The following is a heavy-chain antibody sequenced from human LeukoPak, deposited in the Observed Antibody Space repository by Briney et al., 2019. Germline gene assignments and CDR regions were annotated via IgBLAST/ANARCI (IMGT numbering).Heavy chain of an antibody. CDR2: ISYDGSNK. CDR3: ARDSEPRGYSYGHVGY. J-gene: IGHJ4*02. Sequence: PGGSLRLSCAASGFTLSSYAMHWVRQAPGKGLEWVAVISYDGSNKYYADSVRGRFTISRDNSKNTLYLQMNSLRAEDTAVYYCARDSEPRGYSYGHVGYWGQGTLVTVSS. CDR1: GFTLSSYA. D-gene: IGHD5-18*01. V-gene: IGHV3-30*04.